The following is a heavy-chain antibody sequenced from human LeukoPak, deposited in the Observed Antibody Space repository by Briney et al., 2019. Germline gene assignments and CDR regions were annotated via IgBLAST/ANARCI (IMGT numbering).Heavy chain of an antibody. CDR1: GFTFRTYW. V-gene: IGHV3-7*01. D-gene: IGHD6-6*01. CDR3: ARLIGDRTIYGY. CDR2: INQGGSET. Sequence: GGSLRLSCAASGFTFRTYWMSWVRQAPGKGLEWVASINQGGSETYYVESVKGRFTISRDNAMNSFFLQMNSLRAEDTAVYYCARLIGDRTIYGYWGQGTLVTVSS. J-gene: IGHJ4*02.